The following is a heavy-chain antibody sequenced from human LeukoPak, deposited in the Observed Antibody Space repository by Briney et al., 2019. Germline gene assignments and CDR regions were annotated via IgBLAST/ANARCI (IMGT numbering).Heavy chain of an antibody. V-gene: IGHV3-7*01. CDR2: IKQDGSEK. J-gene: IGHJ6*03. CDR3: ARDSYYGDYYYYYYMDV. D-gene: IGHD4-17*01. CDR1: GFTFSSYW. Sequence: GGPLRLSCAASGFTFSSYWMSWVRQAPGKGLEWVANIKQDGSEKYYVDSVKGRFTISRDNAKNSLYLQMNSLRAEDTAVYYCARDSYYGDYYYYYYMDVWGKGTTVTVSS.